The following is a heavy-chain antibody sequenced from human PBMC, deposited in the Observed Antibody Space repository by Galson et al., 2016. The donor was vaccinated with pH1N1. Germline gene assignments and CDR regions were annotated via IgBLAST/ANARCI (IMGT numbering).Heavy chain of an antibody. Sequence: SVKVSCKASGYTFTNYGITWVRQAPGQGLEWMAWMSAYNGNTNYAQKFQGRVTMTRDTSTTTVYMDLSSLKSEDTALYYCAREPGGHGYFDYWGQGTLVTVSS. CDR2: MSAYNGNT. CDR1: GYTFTNYG. J-gene: IGHJ4*02. V-gene: IGHV1-18*01. CDR3: AREPGGHGYFDY. D-gene: IGHD6-25*01.